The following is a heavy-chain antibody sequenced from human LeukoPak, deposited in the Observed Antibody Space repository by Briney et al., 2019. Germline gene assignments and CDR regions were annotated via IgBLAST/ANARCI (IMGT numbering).Heavy chain of an antibody. CDR3: ARLDFWSGYFDY. V-gene: IGHV3-20*01. J-gene: IGHJ4*02. D-gene: IGHD3-3*01. CDR2: INWNGGST. CDR1: GFSFDDYG. Sequence: GALRLSCAASGFSFDDYGMSWVRQAPGKGLEWVSGINWNGGSTGYADSVKGRFTISRDNAKNSLYLQMNSLRAEDTALYHCARLDFWSGYFDYWGQGTLVTVSS.